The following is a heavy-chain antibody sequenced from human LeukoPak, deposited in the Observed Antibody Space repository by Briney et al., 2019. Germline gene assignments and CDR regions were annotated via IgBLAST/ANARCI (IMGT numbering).Heavy chain of an antibody. Sequence: SETLSLTCTVSGGSLSSSSYYWGWLRQPPGKGLEGIGSIFYSGSTFYNPSLKSRVTISVDTSKNHFSLKLSSVTAADTAVYYCTMVRRGQVYWGQGTLVTVSS. D-gene: IGHD3-10*01. CDR1: GGSLSSSSYY. J-gene: IGHJ4*02. CDR2: IFYSGST. V-gene: IGHV4-39*02. CDR3: TMVRRGQVY.